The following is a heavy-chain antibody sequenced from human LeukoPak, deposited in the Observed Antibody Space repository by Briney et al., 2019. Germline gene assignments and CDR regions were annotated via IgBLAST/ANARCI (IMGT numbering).Heavy chain of an antibody. CDR1: GGSISSSSYY. Sequence: PSETLSLTCTVSGGSISSSSYYWGWIRQPPGKGLEWIGSIYYSGSTYYNPSLKSRVTISVDTSKNQFSLKLSSVTAADTAVYYCAREGTEWLRFPYYDYWGQGTLVTVSS. J-gene: IGHJ4*02. D-gene: IGHD5-12*01. CDR2: IYYSGST. V-gene: IGHV4-39*07. CDR3: AREGTEWLRFPYYDY.